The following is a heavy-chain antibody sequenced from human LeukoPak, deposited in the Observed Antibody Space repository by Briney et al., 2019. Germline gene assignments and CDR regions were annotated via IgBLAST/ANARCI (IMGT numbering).Heavy chain of an antibody. Sequence: PETLSLTCTVSRGSISGSIRSYYWSWLRQPPGKGLEWIGYISSSGSVNDNPSLRSRVTISFDTSKNQFFLNLSSVSAADTAVYYCARIPLGYSGAYYFDYWGQGTLVTVSP. D-gene: IGHD5-12*01. J-gene: IGHJ4*02. CDR2: ISSSGSV. CDR1: RGSISGSIRSYY. CDR3: ARIPLGYSGAYYFDY. V-gene: IGHV4-4*09.